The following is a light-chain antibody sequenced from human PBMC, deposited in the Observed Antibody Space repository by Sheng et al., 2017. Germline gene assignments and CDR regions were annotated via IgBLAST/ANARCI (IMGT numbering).Light chain of an antibody. J-gene: IGKJ1*01. CDR3: QQYYDWPQT. CDR2: VHT. Sequence: EIVMTQSPGTLSLSPGETAALSCRASQNVNNKLAWFQQKPARLPGSSSMVHTPGSLASQPGSSGXGSGTEXTLTINSLQSEDFAVYFCQQYYDWPQTFGQGTKVEIK. V-gene: IGKV3D-15*01. CDR1: QNVNNK.